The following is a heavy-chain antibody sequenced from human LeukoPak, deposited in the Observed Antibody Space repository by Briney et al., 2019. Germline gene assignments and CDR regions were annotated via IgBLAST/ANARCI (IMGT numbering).Heavy chain of an antibody. Sequence: GESLRLSCVASGFTFSNAWMSWVRQAPGKGLEWVASINQGGGDTYYVESVKGRFTISRDNAMNSFFLQMNNLRVEDTAVYYCARLLGDRTIYDYWGQGTLVTVSS. D-gene: IGHD2-21*01. V-gene: IGHV3-7*01. J-gene: IGHJ4*02. CDR3: ARLLGDRTIYDY. CDR1: GFTFSNAW. CDR2: INQGGGDT.